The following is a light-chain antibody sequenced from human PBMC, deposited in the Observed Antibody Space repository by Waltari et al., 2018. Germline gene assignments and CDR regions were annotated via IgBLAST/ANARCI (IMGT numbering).Light chain of an antibody. CDR1: SGRIASNY. J-gene: IGLJ2*01. CDR2: EDN. CDR3: QSYDTSYVI. V-gene: IGLV6-57*02. Sequence: NFMLTQPHSVSESPGKAVTISCTASSGRIASNYVQWYQQRPGRAPTTGIYEDNLSPPGVPDRFSGSLDSSSNSASLPISGLKTEDEADYYCQSYDTSYVIFGGGTKLTVL.